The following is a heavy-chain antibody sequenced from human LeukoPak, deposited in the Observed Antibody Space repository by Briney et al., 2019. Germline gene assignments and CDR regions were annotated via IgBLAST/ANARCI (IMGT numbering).Heavy chain of an antibody. Sequence: SETLSLTCTVSGGSICSYYWSWIRQPAGKGLEWIGRIYTSGSTNYNPSLKSRVTMSVDTSKNQFSLKLSSVTAADTAVYYCARGLAGYCSSTSCYGFDPWGQGTLVTVSS. J-gene: IGHJ5*02. CDR2: IYTSGST. CDR3: ARGLAGYCSSTSCYGFDP. CDR1: GGSICSYY. V-gene: IGHV4-4*07. D-gene: IGHD2-2*01.